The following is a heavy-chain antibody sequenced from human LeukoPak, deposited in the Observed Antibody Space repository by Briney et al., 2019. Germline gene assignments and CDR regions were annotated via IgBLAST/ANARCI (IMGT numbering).Heavy chain of an antibody. Sequence: ASVKVSCKASGYTFTGYYIHWLRQAPGQGLEWMGWISAYNGNTNYAQKLQGRVTMTTDTSTSTAYMELRSLRSDDTAVYYCARDYYDSSGYKDFDYWGQGTLVTVSS. J-gene: IGHJ4*02. CDR1: GYTFTGYY. V-gene: IGHV1-18*04. CDR3: ARDYYDSSGYKDFDY. D-gene: IGHD3-22*01. CDR2: ISAYNGNT.